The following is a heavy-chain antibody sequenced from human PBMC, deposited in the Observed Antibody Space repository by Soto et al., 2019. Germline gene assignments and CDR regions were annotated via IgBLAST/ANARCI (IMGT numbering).Heavy chain of an antibody. V-gene: IGHV3-30*18. D-gene: IGHD6-19*01. CDR2: ISYDGSNK. Sequence: PGGSLRLSCAASGFTFSSYGMHWVRQAPGKGLEWVAVISYDGSNKYYADSVKGRFTISRDNSKNTLYLQMNSLRAEDTAVYYCAKAKTGYSSALLDYGGQGTLVTVSS. CDR1: GFTFSSYG. CDR3: AKAKTGYSSALLDY. J-gene: IGHJ4*02.